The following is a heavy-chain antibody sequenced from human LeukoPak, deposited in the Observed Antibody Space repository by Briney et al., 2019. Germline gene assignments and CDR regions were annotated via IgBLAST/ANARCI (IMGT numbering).Heavy chain of an antibody. D-gene: IGHD3-16*02. V-gene: IGHV1-18*01. J-gene: IGHJ4*02. CDR2: ISAYNGNT. CDR3: ARVVADYVWGSYRPLSFDY. Sequence: ASVKVSCKASGYTFTSYGISWVRQAPGQGLEWMGWISAYNGNTNYAQKLQGRVTMTTDTSTSTAYMELRSLRSDGTAVYYCARVVADYVWGSYRPLSFDYWGQGTLVTVSS. CDR1: GYTFTSYG.